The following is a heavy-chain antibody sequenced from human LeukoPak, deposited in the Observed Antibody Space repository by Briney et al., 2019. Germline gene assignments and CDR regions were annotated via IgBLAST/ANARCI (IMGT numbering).Heavy chain of an antibody. CDR1: GFIVSNNS. D-gene: IGHD3-16*01. J-gene: IGHJ4*02. Sequence: GGSLRLSCAASGFIVSNNSMSWVRQAPGKGLEWVSFIYSAGSTHYSDSVKGRFTISIDNSKNTLYLQMNSLRAEDTAVYYCARRAGAYTHPFDYWGQGTLVTVSS. V-gene: IGHV3-53*01. CDR3: ARRAGAYTHPFDY. CDR2: IYSAGST.